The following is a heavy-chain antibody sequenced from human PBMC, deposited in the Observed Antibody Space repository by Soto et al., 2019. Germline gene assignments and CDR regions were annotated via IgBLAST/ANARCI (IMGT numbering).Heavy chain of an antibody. CDR2: ISGSGGST. CDR3: AKGLRWSGINAEFDY. J-gene: IGHJ4*02. CDR1: GFTFSSYA. V-gene: IGHV3-23*01. D-gene: IGHD3-10*01. Sequence: SLRLSCAASGFTFSSYAMSWVRQAPGKGLEWVSAISGSGGSTYYADSVKGRFTISRDNSKNTLYLQMNSLRAEDTAVYYCAKGLRWSGINAEFDYWGQGTLVTV.